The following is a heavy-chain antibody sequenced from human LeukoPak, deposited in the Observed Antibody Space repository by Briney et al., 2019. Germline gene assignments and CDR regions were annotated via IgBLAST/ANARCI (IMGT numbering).Heavy chain of an antibody. Sequence: PGGSLRLSCAASGFTFTNAWMSWVRQAPGKGLQWVGRVKGKSDGGTIDYDAPVRGRFNISRDNSNIMVSMQMNSLESVDTAVYYCTTARAISGLPIFGYWGQGTPVTVSS. V-gene: IGHV3-15*01. CDR1: GFTFTNAW. J-gene: IGHJ4*02. CDR3: TTARAISGLPIFGY. CDR2: VKGKSDGGTI. D-gene: IGHD3-3*01.